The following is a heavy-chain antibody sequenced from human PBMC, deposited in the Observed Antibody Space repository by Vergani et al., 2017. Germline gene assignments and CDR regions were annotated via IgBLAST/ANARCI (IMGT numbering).Heavy chain of an antibody. V-gene: IGHV3-23*01. CDR2: ISGSGGST. CDR1: GGSISSSN. D-gene: IGHD4-17*01. Sequence: VQLQESGPGLVKPSGTLSLTCAVSGGSISSSNWWSWVRQPPGKGLEWVSAISGSGGSTYYADSVKGRFTISRDNSKNTLYLQMNSLRAEDTAVYYCAKSLPPYYGDRDYWGQGTLVTVSS. J-gene: IGHJ4*02. CDR3: AKSLPPYYGDRDY.